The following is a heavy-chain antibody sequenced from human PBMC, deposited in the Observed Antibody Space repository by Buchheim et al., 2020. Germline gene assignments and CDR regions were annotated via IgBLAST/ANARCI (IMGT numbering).Heavy chain of an antibody. V-gene: IGHV4-39*07. J-gene: IGHJ6*02. CDR2: THYSGST. CDR1: GGSISSSNYY. Sequence: QLQLQESGPGLVKPSETLSLTCTVSGGSISSSNYYWGWIRQPPGKGLEWIGSTHYSGSTYYKPSVKSRVTISVDTTTNQFSLNLSSVTAADTAVYYCARGGNLPFYYYYGMDVWGQGTT. CDR3: ARGGNLPFYYYYGMDV. D-gene: IGHD4-23*01.